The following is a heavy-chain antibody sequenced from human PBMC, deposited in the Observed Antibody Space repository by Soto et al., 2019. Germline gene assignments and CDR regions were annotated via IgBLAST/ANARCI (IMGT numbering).Heavy chain of an antibody. CDR1: GFSFSDYF. Sequence: SCKASGFSFSDYFMHWVRQAPGKGLEWVAVISYDGSHEYYADSVKGRFAISRDNSKNTLYLQMNSLRGEDTAVYFCARATLAAGYSSGWSLDSWGQGTLVTVSS. J-gene: IGHJ4*02. D-gene: IGHD6-19*01. CDR3: ARATLAAGYSSGWSLDS. V-gene: IGHV3-30*09. CDR2: ISYDGSHE.